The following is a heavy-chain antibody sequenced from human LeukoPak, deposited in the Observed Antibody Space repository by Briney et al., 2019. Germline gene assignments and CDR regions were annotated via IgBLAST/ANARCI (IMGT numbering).Heavy chain of an antibody. V-gene: IGHV3-23*01. D-gene: IGHD3-16*01. Sequence: GGSLRLSCAASGFAFNIYGMAWVRHAPGKGLEWVSGISGSAVGTYYADSVKGRFTISRDNPKNVLFLQMNNLRVEDTAVYFCAKLGTYWYFDVWGRGTLVTVSS. CDR3: AKLGTYWYFDV. CDR2: ISGSAVGT. CDR1: GFAFNIYG. J-gene: IGHJ2*01.